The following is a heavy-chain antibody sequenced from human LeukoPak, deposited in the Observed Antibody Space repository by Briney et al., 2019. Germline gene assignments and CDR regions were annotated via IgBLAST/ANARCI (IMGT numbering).Heavy chain of an antibody. J-gene: IGHJ4*02. CDR2: ISFDGNNK. CDR1: RFSFSSYT. D-gene: IGHD5-24*01. Sequence: GGSLRLSCAASRFSFSSYTMHWVRQAPGKGLEWVAVISFDGNNKHYADSVKGRFTISRDNSKKTVYLEMNSLRTDDTAVYYCAKEMASPNTHFDFWGQGTLVTVS. V-gene: IGHV3-30-3*01. CDR3: AKEMASPNTHFDF.